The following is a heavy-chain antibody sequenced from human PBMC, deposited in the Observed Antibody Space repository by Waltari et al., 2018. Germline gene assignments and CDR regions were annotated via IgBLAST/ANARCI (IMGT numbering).Heavy chain of an antibody. V-gene: IGHV7-4-1*02. CDR1: GYIFTTYG. Sequence: QVHLVQSGSELKKPGASVKVSCTASGYIFTTYGINWVRQAPGQGLEWMGWINTNTGNPTYVQGFTGRFVFSLDTSVSTAYLQISSLKAEDSAIYYCARGGGTFSKPQYFDSWGQGTRVTVSS. D-gene: IGHD1-26*01. CDR2: INTNTGNP. CDR3: ARGGGTFSKPQYFDS. J-gene: IGHJ4*02.